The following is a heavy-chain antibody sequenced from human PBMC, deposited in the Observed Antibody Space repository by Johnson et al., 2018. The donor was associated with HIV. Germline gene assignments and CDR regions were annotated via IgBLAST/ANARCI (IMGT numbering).Heavy chain of an antibody. J-gene: IGHJ3*02. CDR1: GFTFSSYA. V-gene: IGHV3-30*04. CDR2: ISYDGSSQ. D-gene: IGHD4-17*01. Sequence: QVQLVESGGGVVQPGRSLRLSCAASGFTFSSYAMHWVRLAPGKGLEWVAVISYDGSSQYYADSVKGRFTIFRDNPKHTLYLQMNTLRAEDTAVYYCARGYGDVGAILGAFDIWGQGTMVTVSS. CDR3: ARGYGDVGAILGAFDI.